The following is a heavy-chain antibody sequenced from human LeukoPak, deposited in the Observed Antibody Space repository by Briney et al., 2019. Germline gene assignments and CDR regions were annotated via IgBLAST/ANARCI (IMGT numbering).Heavy chain of an antibody. CDR3: ARGPPVVKGLGWRFD. V-gene: IGHV3-23*01. CDR1: GFTFSSYA. Sequence: PGGSLRLSCAAPGFTFSSYAMNWVRQAPGKGLEWVSAISGSGGSTYYADSVKGRFTVSRDSSKNTLYLQMNSLRAEDTAVYYCARGPPVVKGLGWRFDWGQGTLVTVSS. J-gene: IGHJ4*02. CDR2: ISGSGGST. D-gene: IGHD4-23*01.